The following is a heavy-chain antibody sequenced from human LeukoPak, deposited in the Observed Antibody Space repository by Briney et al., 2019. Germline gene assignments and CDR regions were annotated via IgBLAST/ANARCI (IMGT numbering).Heavy chain of an antibody. CDR1: GGSISSSSYY. Sequence: SETLSLTCTVSGGSISSSSYYWGWIRQPPGKGLEWIGSIYYSVSTYYNSSLRSRVIISVYTYNNQFSLKLSSVTAADTAVYYCVRDLLYYYDRSGYFDYWGQGTLVTVSS. V-gene: IGHV4-39*07. D-gene: IGHD3-22*01. CDR2: IYYSVST. J-gene: IGHJ4*02. CDR3: VRDLLYYYDRSGYFDY.